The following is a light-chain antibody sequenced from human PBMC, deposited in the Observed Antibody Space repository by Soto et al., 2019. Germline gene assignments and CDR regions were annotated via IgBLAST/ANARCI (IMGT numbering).Light chain of an antibody. CDR2: GAS. Sequence: EIVLTQSPGTLSLSPGERATLSCRASQSVSSSYLAWYQQKPGQAPRLLIYGASSRATGIPDRFSGSGSGTDFTLTISILEPEDFAVYYCQHYGTAPRTFGQGTKVEIK. V-gene: IGKV3-20*01. J-gene: IGKJ1*01. CDR3: QHYGTAPRT. CDR1: QSVSSSY.